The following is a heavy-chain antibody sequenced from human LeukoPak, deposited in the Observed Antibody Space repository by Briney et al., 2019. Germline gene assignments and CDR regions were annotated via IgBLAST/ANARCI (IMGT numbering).Heavy chain of an antibody. Sequence: GRSLRLSCAASGFTFSSYAMHWVRQAPGKGLGWVAVISYDGSNKYYADSVKGRFTISRDNSKNTLYLQMNSLRAEDTAVYYCARDTDFWSGYSGAFDIWGQGTMVTVSS. CDR1: GFTFSSYA. V-gene: IGHV3-30-3*01. J-gene: IGHJ3*02. CDR2: ISYDGSNK. D-gene: IGHD3-3*01. CDR3: ARDTDFWSGYSGAFDI.